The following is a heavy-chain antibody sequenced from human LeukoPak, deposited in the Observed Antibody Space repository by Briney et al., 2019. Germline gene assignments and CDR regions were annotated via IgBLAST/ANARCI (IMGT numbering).Heavy chain of an antibody. CDR1: GFTFSDYT. CDR3: ARDNRDFWSGYYYFDC. V-gene: IGHV3-48*01. D-gene: IGHD3-3*01. J-gene: IGHJ4*02. CDR2: ISTTSSTI. Sequence: GGSLRLSCAASGFTFSDYTMNWVRQAPGKGLEWVSYISTTSSTIYYADSVKGRFTVSRDNAKNSQYLQMNSLRAEDTAVYYCARDNRDFWSGYYYFDCWGQGSLVTVSS.